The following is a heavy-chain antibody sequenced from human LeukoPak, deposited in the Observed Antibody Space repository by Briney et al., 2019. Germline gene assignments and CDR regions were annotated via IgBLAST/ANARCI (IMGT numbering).Heavy chain of an antibody. D-gene: IGHD3-22*01. J-gene: IGHJ4*02. V-gene: IGHV1-2*02. Sequence: ASVKVSCKASGYTFTGYYMHWVRQAPGQGLEWMGWINPNSGGTNYAQKFQGRVTMTRDTSISTAYMELSRLRSDDTAVYYRARDYDSSGYGVDYWGQGTLVTVSS. CDR1: GYTFTGYY. CDR2: INPNSGGT. CDR3: ARDYDSSGYGVDY.